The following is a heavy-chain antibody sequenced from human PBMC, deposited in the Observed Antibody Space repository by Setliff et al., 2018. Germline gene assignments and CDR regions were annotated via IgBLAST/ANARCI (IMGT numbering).Heavy chain of an antibody. J-gene: IGHJ3*02. CDR3: ARESNYYDSSGSDDAFDI. Sequence: VASVKVSCKASGGTFSSYAISWVRQAPGQGLEWMEGIIPIFGTANYAQKFQGRVTITADESTSTAYMELSSLRSEDTAVYYCARESNYYDSSGSDDAFDIWGQGTMVTVSS. CDR1: GGTFSSYA. CDR2: IIPIFGTA. V-gene: IGHV1-69*13. D-gene: IGHD3-22*01.